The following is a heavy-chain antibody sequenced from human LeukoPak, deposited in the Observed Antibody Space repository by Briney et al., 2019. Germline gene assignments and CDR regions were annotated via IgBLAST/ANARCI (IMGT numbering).Heavy chain of an antibody. J-gene: IGHJ4*02. Sequence: PSETLSLTCAVYGGSFSGYYWSWIRQPPGKGLEWIGEINHSGSTNYNPSLKSRVTISVDTSKNQFSLKLSSVAAADTAVYYCAGGIAVADKDYWGQGTLVTVSS. CDR2: INHSGST. CDR1: GGSFSGYY. D-gene: IGHD6-19*01. V-gene: IGHV4-34*01. CDR3: AGGIAVADKDY.